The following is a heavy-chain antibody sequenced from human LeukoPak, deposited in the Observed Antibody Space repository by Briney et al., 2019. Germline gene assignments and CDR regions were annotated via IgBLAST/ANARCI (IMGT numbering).Heavy chain of an antibody. CDR3: ARNYDFWSGSYYYYYYGMDV. V-gene: IGHV3-11*01. CDR1: GFTFSDYY. CDR2: ISSSGSTI. D-gene: IGHD3-3*01. J-gene: IGHJ6*02. Sequence: TGGSLRLSCAASGFTFSDYYMSWIRQAPGKGLEWASYISSSGSTIYYADSVKGRFTISRDNAKNSLYLQMNSLRAEDTAVYYCARNYDFWSGSYYYYYYGMDVWGQGTTVTVSS.